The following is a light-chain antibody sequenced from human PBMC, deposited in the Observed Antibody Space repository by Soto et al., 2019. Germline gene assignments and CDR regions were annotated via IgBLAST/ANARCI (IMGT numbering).Light chain of an antibody. Sequence: QSALTQPASVSGSPGQSITISCTGTSSDVGGYNYVSWYQQHPGKAPKLMIYEVSNRPSGVSNRFSGSKPGNTASLTISGLQAEDEADYYCSSYTSSFTVVFGGGTKLTVL. J-gene: IGLJ2*01. CDR2: EVS. V-gene: IGLV2-14*01. CDR3: SSYTSSFTVV. CDR1: SSDVGGYNY.